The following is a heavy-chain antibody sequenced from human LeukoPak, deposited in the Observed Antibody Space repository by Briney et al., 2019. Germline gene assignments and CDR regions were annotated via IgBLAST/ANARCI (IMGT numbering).Heavy chain of an antibody. J-gene: IGHJ4*02. CDR2: IYYSGST. CDR1: GGSISSYY. D-gene: IGHD1-14*01. CDR3: ARLDHINY. V-gene: IGHV4-59*08. Sequence: SETLSLTCTVSGGSISSYYWSWIRQPPGKGLEWIGYIYYSGSTYYNPSLKSRVTISVDTSKNQFSLKLSSVTAADTAVYYCARLDHINYWGQGTLVTVSS.